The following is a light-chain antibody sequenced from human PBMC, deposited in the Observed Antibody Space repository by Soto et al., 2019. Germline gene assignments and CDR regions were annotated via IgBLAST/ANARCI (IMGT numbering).Light chain of an antibody. CDR1: KKDIGVYYF. V-gene: IGLV2-8*01. CDR3: NSYAGSNTYV. CDR2: EVV. J-gene: IGLJ1*01. Sequence: QSAVTQLPSASGSPGQSVTISCTGTKKDIGVYYFASWYQHHPGKAPRLIIYEVVQRPSGVPDRCSGSKSGNTASLTVSGLQAADEADYFCNSYAGSNTYVFGTGTKVTVL.